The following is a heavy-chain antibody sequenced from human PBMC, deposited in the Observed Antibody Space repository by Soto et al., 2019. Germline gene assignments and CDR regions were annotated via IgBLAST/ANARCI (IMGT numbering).Heavy chain of an antibody. CDR3: ASGGSTGPYYCPMDV. CDR1: GYTFTSYY. D-gene: IGHD2-15*01. V-gene: IGHV1-46*01. J-gene: IGHJ6*04. Sequence: ASVKVSCKASGYTFTSYYMHWVRQAPGQGLEWMGIINPSGGSTSYAQKFQGRVTMTRDTSTSTVYMEPSSLRSEDTAVYYCASGGSTGPYYCPMDVCGNGATVIV. CDR2: INPSGGST.